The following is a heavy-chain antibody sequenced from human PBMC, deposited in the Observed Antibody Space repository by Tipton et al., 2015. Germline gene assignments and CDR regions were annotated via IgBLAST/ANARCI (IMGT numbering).Heavy chain of an antibody. CDR1: NASINKSDDF. CDR3: ARRIVVASGWFDP. CDR2: ISKSGSA. Sequence: TLSLTCSVSNASINKSDDFWSWVRRLPGKGLEWLGDISKSGSASYNPSLKNRVSISIDASKNQFFLKLTSVTAAETAIYHCARRIVVASGWFDPWGQGTLVTVSS. J-gene: IGHJ5*02. D-gene: IGHD2-15*01. V-gene: IGHV4-31*03.